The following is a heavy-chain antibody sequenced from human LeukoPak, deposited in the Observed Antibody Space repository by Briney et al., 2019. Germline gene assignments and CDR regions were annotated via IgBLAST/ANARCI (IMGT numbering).Heavy chain of an antibody. D-gene: IGHD3-3*01. V-gene: IGHV1-2*02. CDR1: GYTFTGYY. CDR2: INPNSGGT. CDR3: ARDSPRFLVMDYYYYMDV. J-gene: IGHJ6*03. Sequence: ASVKVSCKASGYTFTGYYMHWVRQAPGQGLEWMGWINPNSGGTNYAQKFQGRVTMTRDTSISTVYMELSSLRSEDTAVYYCARDSPRFLVMDYYYYMDVWGKGTTVTVSS.